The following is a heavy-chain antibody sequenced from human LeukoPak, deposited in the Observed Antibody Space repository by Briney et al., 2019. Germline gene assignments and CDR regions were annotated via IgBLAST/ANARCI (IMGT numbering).Heavy chain of an antibody. CDR2: IKQDGREK. V-gene: IGHV3-7*01. Sequence: GRSLRLSCAPSGFTFSNYWLTWVRQAPGRGLEWVANIKQDGREKHYVDSVKGRFTISRDNAKNSLYLQMNSLRAEDTAVYYCARDRQIAYWGEGTLVTVSS. J-gene: IGHJ4*02. CDR3: ARDRQIAY. CDR1: GFTFSNYW.